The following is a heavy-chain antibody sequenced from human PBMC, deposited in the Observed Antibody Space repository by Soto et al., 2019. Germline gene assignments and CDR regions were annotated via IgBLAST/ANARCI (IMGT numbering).Heavy chain of an antibody. V-gene: IGHV4-31*03. J-gene: IGHJ4*02. CDR1: GGSISSGGYY. CDR3: ASSSWYQLYFDY. CDR2: IYYSGST. D-gene: IGHD6-13*01. Sequence: SETLSLTCTVSGGSISSGGYYWSWIRQHPGKGLEWIGYIYYSGSTYYNPSLKSRVTISVDTSKNQFSLKLSSVTAADTAVYYCASSSWYQLYFDYWGQGTLVTVSS.